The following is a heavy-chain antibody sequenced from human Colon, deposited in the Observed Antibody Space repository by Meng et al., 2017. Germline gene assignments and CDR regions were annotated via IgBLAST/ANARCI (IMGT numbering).Heavy chain of an antibody. CDR1: GFTFSSHA. D-gene: IGHD5-24*01. J-gene: IGHJ4*02. Sequence: GGSLRLSCAASGFTFSSHAMNWVRQAPGRGLEWVSGISGSGGRTDYADSVKGRFTISRDNSNNMLYLQMSSLRAEDTAIYYCARRRRDGYNSEIDSWGQGTLVTVSS. CDR3: ARRRRDGYNSEIDS. V-gene: IGHV3-23*01. CDR2: ISGSGGRT.